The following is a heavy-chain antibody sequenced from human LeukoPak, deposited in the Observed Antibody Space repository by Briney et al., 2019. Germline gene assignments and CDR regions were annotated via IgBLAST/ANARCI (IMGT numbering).Heavy chain of an antibody. CDR3: ARGGDTAMEFDY. J-gene: IGHJ4*02. CDR2: ISHSGST. CDR1: GGSFSGYY. D-gene: IGHD5-18*01. V-gene: IGHV4-34*01. Sequence: SETLSLTCAVYGGSFSGYYWSWIRQPPGKGLEWIGEISHSGSTNYNPSLKSRVTISVDTSKNQFSLKLSSVTAADTAVYYCARGGDTAMEFDYWGQGTLVTVSS.